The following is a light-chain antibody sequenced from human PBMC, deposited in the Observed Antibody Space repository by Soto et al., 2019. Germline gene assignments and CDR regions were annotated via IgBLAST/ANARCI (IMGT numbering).Light chain of an antibody. CDR3: SSYASGSSYV. CDR1: NSDIGDYNY. V-gene: IGLV2-14*01. J-gene: IGLJ1*01. Sequence: QSVLTQPASVSGSPGQSITISCTGTNSDIGDYNYVSWYQQHPDKAPKLMIYEVSNRPSGVSNRFSGSKSGNTASLTISGLQAEDEADYYCSSYASGSSYVFGGGTKV. CDR2: EVS.